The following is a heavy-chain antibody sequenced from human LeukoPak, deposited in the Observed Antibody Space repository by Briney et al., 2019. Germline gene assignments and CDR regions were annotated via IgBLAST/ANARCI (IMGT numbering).Heavy chain of an antibody. J-gene: IGHJ1*01. CDR2: IIPIFGTA. V-gene: IGHV1-69*05. CDR1: GGTLSSYA. CDR3: ARVVTRDYYDSSGFQH. D-gene: IGHD3-22*01. Sequence: SSVKVSCKASGGTLSSYAISWVRQAPGQGLEWMGRIIPIFGTASYAQKFQGRVTITTDESTSTAYMELSSLRSEDTAVYYCARVVTRDYYDSSGFQHWGQGTLVTVSS.